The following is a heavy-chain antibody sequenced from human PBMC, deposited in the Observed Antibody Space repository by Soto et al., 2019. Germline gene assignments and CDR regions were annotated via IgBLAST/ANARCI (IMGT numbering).Heavy chain of an antibody. J-gene: IGHJ4*02. Sequence: VQLVESGGGLVKPGGSLRLSCTASGFIFSSFAMHWVRQAPGKGLEWVAVMSYDGSNKYYADSVKGRFTISRDNSKNTVYLQMNSLRAEDTAVYYCARPRGFGVIINFFDYWGQGTLVTVSS. CDR3: ARPRGFGVIINFFDY. CDR1: GFIFSSFA. D-gene: IGHD3-3*01. V-gene: IGHV3-30-3*01. CDR2: MSYDGSNK.